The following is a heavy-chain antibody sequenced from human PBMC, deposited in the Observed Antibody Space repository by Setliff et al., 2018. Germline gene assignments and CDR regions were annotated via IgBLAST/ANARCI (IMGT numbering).Heavy chain of an antibody. CDR3: ARTCSGSGCYAGLES. CDR1: GFTFNDYG. V-gene: IGHV3-33*08. Sequence: PGGSLRLSCVGSGFTFNDYGIQWVRQAPGKGLEWVAVIWDDGGNKYHADSVKGRFTISRDNSKNTLYLQMNSLRPEDTAVYYCARTCSGSGCYAGLESWGQGTPVTVSS. CDR2: IWDDGGNK. J-gene: IGHJ4*02. D-gene: IGHD2-15*01.